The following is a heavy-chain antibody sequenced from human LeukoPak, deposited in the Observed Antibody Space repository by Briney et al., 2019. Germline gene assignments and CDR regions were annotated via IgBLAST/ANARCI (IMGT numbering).Heavy chain of an antibody. CDR2: ISGSGGST. V-gene: IGHV3-23*01. D-gene: IGHD2-8*01. CDR1: GFTFSSYA. J-gene: IGHJ3*02. Sequence: GGSLRLSCAASGFTFSSYAMSWVRQAPGKGLEWVSAISGSGGSTYYADSVKGRFTISRDNSKNTLYLQMNSLRAEDTAVYYCARDPQGVDAFDIWGQGTMVTVSS. CDR3: ARDPQGVDAFDI.